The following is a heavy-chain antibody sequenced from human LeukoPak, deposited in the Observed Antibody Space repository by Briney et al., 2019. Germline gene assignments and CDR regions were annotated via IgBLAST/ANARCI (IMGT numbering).Heavy chain of an antibody. CDR2: IYDSGST. CDR3: ARGAYDGSTAMVH. V-gene: IGHV4-34*01. Sequence: SETLSLTCAVYGGSFSGYYWSWIRQPPGKGLEWIGSIYDSGSTYYNPSLKSRVTISVDTSKNQFSLKLSSVTAADTAVYYCARGAYDGSTAMVHWGQGTLVTVSS. J-gene: IGHJ4*02. D-gene: IGHD5-18*01. CDR1: GGSFSGYY.